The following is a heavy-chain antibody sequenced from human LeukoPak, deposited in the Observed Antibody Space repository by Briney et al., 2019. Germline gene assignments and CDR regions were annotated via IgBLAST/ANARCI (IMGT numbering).Heavy chain of an antibody. CDR2: ISSSSSYI. D-gene: IGHD2-15*01. CDR3: ARCSRDIGMAYDY. J-gene: IGHJ4*02. Sequence: GGSLRLSCAASGFTLSSYSMNWVRQAPGKGLEWVSSISSSSSYIYYADSVKGRFTISRDNAKNSLYLQMNSLRAEDTAVYYCARCSRDIGMAYDYWGQGTLVTVSS. V-gene: IGHV3-21*01. CDR1: GFTLSSYS.